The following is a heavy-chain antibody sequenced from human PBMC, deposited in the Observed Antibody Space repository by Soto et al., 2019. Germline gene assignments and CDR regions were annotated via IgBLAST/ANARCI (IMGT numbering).Heavy chain of an antibody. CDR1: GFTFSSYS. Sequence: GGSLRLSCAASGFTFSSYSMNWVRQAPGKGLEWVSSISSSSSYIYYADSVKGRFTISRDNAKNSLYLQMNSLRAEDAAVYYCARGISDRKQLVTDDAFDLWGQGTMVTVSS. J-gene: IGHJ3*01. CDR3: ARGISDRKQLVTDDAFDL. D-gene: IGHD6-6*01. V-gene: IGHV3-21*01. CDR2: ISSSSSYI.